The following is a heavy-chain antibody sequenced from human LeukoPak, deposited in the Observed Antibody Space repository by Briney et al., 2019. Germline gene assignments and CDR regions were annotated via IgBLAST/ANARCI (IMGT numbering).Heavy chain of an antibody. CDR2: IIPIFGTA. D-gene: IGHD6-6*01. V-gene: IGHV1-69*13. CDR3: ARAIEIAARLKHRRGAFDI. Sequence: SVKVSCKASGGTFSSYAISWVRQAPGQGLEWMGGIIPIFGTANYAQKFQGRVTITADESTSTAYMELSSLRSEDTAVYYCARAIEIAARLKHRRGAFDIWGQGTMVTVSS. CDR1: GGTFSSYA. J-gene: IGHJ3*02.